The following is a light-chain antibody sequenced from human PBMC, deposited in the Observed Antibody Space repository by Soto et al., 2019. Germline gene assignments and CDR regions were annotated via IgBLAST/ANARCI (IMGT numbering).Light chain of an antibody. CDR3: QQYATSPPMYT. CDR2: GAS. CDR1: QSVTSGY. V-gene: IGKV3-20*01. Sequence: EIVLTQSPGTLSLSPGERATLSCRASQSVTSGYLGWYQQKPGQAPRLLIYGASSRAIGISARFSGSGSGTDFTLTISRLEPEDFAVYYCQQYATSPPMYTFGQGTKVEIK. J-gene: IGKJ2*01.